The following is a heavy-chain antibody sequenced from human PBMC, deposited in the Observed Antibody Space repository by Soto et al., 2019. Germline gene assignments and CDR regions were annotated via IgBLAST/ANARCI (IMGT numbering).Heavy chain of an antibody. V-gene: IGHV3-30*18. CDR1: GFTFSSYN. CDR3: AKDIGDCTNGVCQPPDYYYYGMDV. D-gene: IGHD2-8*01. CDR2: ISNDGGNK. Sequence: GGSLRLSCAASGFTFSSYNMHWVRQAPGKGLEWVALISNDGGNKYYADSVKGRFTISRDNSKNTLYLQMNSLRAEDTALYYCAKDIGDCTNGVCQPPDYYYYGMDVWGQGTTVTVSS. J-gene: IGHJ6*02.